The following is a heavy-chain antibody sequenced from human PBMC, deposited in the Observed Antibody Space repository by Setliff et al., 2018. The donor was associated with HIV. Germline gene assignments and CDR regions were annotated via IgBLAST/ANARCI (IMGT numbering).Heavy chain of an antibody. CDR3: ARHRLVAMMGGRFEP. CDR2: IYHSGTT. CDR1: GYSISSYYY. Sequence: SETLSLTCAVSGYSISSYYYLGWLRQPPGSGLEWIGSIYHSGTTNYNPYHKSRVTISVDTSKNQFSLRLNSVTAADTALYYCARHRLVAMMGGRFEPWGQGILVTVSS. V-gene: IGHV4-38-2*01. D-gene: IGHD5-12*01. J-gene: IGHJ5*02.